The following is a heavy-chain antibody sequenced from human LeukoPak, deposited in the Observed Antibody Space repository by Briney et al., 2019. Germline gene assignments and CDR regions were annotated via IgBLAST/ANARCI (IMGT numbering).Heavy chain of an antibody. CDR1: GGSIGTYS. D-gene: IGHD5-18*01. V-gene: IGHV4-59*08. CDR3: ASGGYSYGYPTW. CDR2: IYYSGTT. J-gene: IGHJ4*02. Sequence: SETLSLTCTVSGGSIGTYSWNWIRQPPGKGLEWIGYIYYSGTTNYNPSLKSRVTISVDTSKNQFSLKLSSVTAADTAVYYCASGGYSYGYPTWWGQGALVTVSS.